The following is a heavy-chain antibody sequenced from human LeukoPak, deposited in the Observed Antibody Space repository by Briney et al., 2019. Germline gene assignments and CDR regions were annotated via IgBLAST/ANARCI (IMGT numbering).Heavy chain of an antibody. CDR1: GYTLTELS. V-gene: IGHV1-24*01. CDR3: AKDRVLPAAIGGYFDY. J-gene: IGHJ4*02. Sequence: ASVKVSCKVSGYTLTELSMHWVRQAPGKGLEWMGGFDPEDGETIYAQKFQGRVTMTEDTSTDTAYMELSSLRSEDTAVYYCAKDRVLPAAIGGYFDYWGRGTLVTVSS. CDR2: FDPEDGET. D-gene: IGHD2-2*01.